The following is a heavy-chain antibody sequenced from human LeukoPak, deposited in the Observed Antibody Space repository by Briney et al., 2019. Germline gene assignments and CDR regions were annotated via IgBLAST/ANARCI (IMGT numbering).Heavy chain of an antibody. CDR2: MNPNSGNT. CDR1: GYTFTSYD. J-gene: IGHJ5*02. V-gene: IGHV1-8*03. D-gene: IGHD6-13*01. CDR3: ARSPANRGAARASGRLVNWFDP. Sequence: ASVKVSCKASGYTFTSYDINWVRQATGQGLEWMGSMNPNSGNTGSAQRFQGRVTITRNTSISTAYMELSSLSSEDTAVYYCARSPANRGAARASGRLVNWFDPWGQGTLVTVSS.